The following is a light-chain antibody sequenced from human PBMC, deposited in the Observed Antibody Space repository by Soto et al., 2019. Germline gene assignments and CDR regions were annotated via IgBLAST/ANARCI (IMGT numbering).Light chain of an antibody. CDR2: DAS. CDR1: ESIRTW. V-gene: IGKV1-5*01. CDR3: QQYNYLWT. Sequence: DIQMTQSPSTLSASIGDRVTITFRASESIRTWLAWYQHKPGKAPKFLIYDASTLERGVPSRFSGTGSGTEFNLTISSLQPEDFATYYCQQYNYLWTFGQGTKVDIK. J-gene: IGKJ1*01.